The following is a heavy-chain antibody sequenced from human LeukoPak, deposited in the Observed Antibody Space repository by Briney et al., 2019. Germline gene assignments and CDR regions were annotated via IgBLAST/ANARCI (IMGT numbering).Heavy chain of an antibody. V-gene: IGHV3-21*01. D-gene: IGHD4-17*01. Sequence: GGSLRLSCAASGFTFSSYSMNWVRQAPGKGLEWVSSISSSSSYIYFADSVKGRFTISRDNAKNSLYLQMNSLRAEDTAVYYCASARYGDSYMDVWGKGTTVTVSS. CDR2: ISSSSSYI. CDR3: ASARYGDSYMDV. CDR1: GFTFSSYS. J-gene: IGHJ6*03.